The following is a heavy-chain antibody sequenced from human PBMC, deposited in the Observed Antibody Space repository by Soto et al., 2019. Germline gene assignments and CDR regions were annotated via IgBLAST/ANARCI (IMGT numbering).Heavy chain of an antibody. V-gene: IGHV3-33*01. D-gene: IGHD6-13*01. CDR2: IWYDGSNK. CDR3: ERKGIAADGMGWFDP. Sequence: PGGSLRLSCAASGFTFSSYGMHWVRQAPGKGLEWVAVIWYDGSNKYYADSVKGRFTISRDNSKNTLYLQMNSLRAEDTAVYYCERKGIAADGMGWFDPWCQGKLVNVS. CDR1: GFTFSSYG. J-gene: IGHJ5*02.